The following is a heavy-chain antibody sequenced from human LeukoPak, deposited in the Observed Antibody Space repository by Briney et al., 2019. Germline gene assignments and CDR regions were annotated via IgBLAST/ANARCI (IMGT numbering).Heavy chain of an antibody. CDR3: AKSGPDAFDI. Sequence: GRSLRLSCAASGFTFDDYAMHWVRQAPGKGLEWVSGISWNSGCIGYADSVKGRFTISRDNAKNSLYLQMNSLRAEDMALYYCAKSGPDAFDIWGQGTMVTVSS. D-gene: IGHD3-10*01. CDR1: GFTFDDYA. CDR2: ISWNSGCI. V-gene: IGHV3-9*03. J-gene: IGHJ3*02.